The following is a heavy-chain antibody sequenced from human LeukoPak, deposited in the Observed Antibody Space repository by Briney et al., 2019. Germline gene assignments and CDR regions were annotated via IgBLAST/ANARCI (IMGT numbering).Heavy chain of an antibody. J-gene: IGHJ6*03. Sequence: PGRSLRLSCAASGFTFSSYGMHWVRQAPGKGLVWVAVIWYDGSNKYYADSVKGRFTISRDNSKNTLYLQMNSLRAEDTAVYYCAKSLGYYDSSGYHYMDVWGKGTTVTVSS. CDR1: GFTFSSYG. D-gene: IGHD3-22*01. CDR3: AKSLGYYDSSGYHYMDV. V-gene: IGHV3-33*06. CDR2: IWYDGSNK.